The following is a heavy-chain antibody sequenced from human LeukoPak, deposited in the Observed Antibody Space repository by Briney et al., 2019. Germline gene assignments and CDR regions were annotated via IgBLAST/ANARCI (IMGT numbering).Heavy chain of an antibody. CDR1: GGSISSYY. CDR2: IYYSGST. Sequence: PSETLSLTCTVSGGSISSYYWSWIRQPPGKGLEWIGYIYYSGSTNYNPSLKSRVTISVDTSKNQFSLKLSSVTAADTAVYYCARVGYSSGWTHRIYYYYIDVWGKGTTVTISS. D-gene: IGHD6-19*01. CDR3: ARVGYSSGWTHRIYYYYIDV. V-gene: IGHV4-59*01. J-gene: IGHJ6*03.